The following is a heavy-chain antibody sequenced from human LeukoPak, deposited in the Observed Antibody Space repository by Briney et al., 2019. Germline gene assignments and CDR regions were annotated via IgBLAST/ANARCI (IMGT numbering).Heavy chain of an antibody. CDR2: ITPILATT. CDR1: GGTFSSDA. Sequence: GASVMVSCKVSGGTFSSDAITWVSQAPGQGLEWMGGITPILATTDYAQKFQGRVSITADKSTDTAYMELTSLRSDDTAVYYCARVPEILLIPGGRGLLYYYYYMDVWGIGTTVTVSS. V-gene: IGHV1-69*06. CDR3: ARVPEILLIPGGRGLLYYYYYMDV. J-gene: IGHJ6*03. D-gene: IGHD2-15*01.